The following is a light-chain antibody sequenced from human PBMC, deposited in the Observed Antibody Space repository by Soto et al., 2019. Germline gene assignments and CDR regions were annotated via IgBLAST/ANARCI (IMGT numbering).Light chain of an antibody. CDR1: SSNIGSNY. CDR3: AAWDDSLSGVV. J-gene: IGLJ2*01. CDR2: RNN. Sequence: QAVVTQPPSASGTPGQRVTISCSGSSSNIGSNYVYWYQQLPGTAPKLLIYRNNQRPSGVPDLFSGSKSGTSASLAISGLRSEDEADYYCAAWDDSLSGVVFGGGTKVTVL. V-gene: IGLV1-47*01.